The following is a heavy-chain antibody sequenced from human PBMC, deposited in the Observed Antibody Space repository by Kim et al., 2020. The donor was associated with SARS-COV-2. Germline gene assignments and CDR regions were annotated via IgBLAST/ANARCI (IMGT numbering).Heavy chain of an antibody. J-gene: IGHJ4*02. CDR1: GFTFSSYG. CDR3: ARESSIQGGLTLDY. V-gene: IGHV3-33*01. D-gene: IGHD5-18*01. CDR2: IWYDGSNK. Sequence: GGSLRLSCAASGFTFSSYGMHWVRQAPGKGLEWVAVIWYDGSNKYYADSVKGRFTISRDNSKNTLYLQMNSLRAEDTAVYYCARESSIQGGLTLDYWGQGTLVTVSS.